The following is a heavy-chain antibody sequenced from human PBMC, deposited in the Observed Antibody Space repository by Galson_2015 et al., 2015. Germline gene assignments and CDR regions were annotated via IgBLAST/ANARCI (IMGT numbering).Heavy chain of an antibody. CDR1: EFTFSSYY. Sequence: SLRLSCAASEFTFSSYYMSWVRQAPGKGLEWVSSISSTTTYIYYADSVKGRFTISRDNAKNSLYLQMNSLGAEDTAVYYCARQILDYDFWGGYYPTNFDY. V-gene: IGHV3-21*01. CDR3: ARQILDYDFWGGYYPTNFDY. CDR2: ISSTTTYI. D-gene: IGHD3-3*01. J-gene: IGHJ4*01.